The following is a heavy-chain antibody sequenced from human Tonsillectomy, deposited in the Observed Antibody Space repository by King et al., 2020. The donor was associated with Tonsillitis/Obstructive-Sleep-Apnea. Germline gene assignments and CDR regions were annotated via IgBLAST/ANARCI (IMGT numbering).Heavy chain of an antibody. CDR1: GFSFSNYP. Sequence: VQLQESGGGVVQPGRSLRFSCAASGFSFSNYPMHWVRQAPGKGLEWVAVISSDGSHKYYTDAVKGRFTISRDNSKNTLYLQMNSLRAEDTAVYYCARDRLFYYDSSGYLYYYYMDVWGKGTTVTVSS. CDR3: ARDRLFYYDSSGYLYYYYMDV. CDR2: ISSDGSHK. J-gene: IGHJ6*03. V-gene: IGHV3-30*04. D-gene: IGHD3-22*01.